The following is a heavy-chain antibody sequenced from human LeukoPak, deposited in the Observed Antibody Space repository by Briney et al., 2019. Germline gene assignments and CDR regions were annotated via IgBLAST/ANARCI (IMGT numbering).Heavy chain of an antibody. CDR3: AKEYLDAFDI. CDR1: GFSFSSYG. J-gene: IGHJ3*02. D-gene: IGHD3-9*01. CDR2: IRYDGSNK. Sequence: GGSLSLSCAASGFSFSSYGMHWVRQAPGKGREWVAFIRYDGSNKFYADSVKGRFTISRDNSKNTLYLQMNSLRAEDTAVYYCAKEYLDAFDIWGQGAMVTVSS. V-gene: IGHV3-30*02.